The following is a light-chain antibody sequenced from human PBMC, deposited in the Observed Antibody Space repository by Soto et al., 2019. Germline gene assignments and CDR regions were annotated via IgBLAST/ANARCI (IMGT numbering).Light chain of an antibody. Sequence: QSVLTQPASVSGSPGQSITISCTGTSSDVGGYNYVSWYQQHPGKAPKLMIYDVSNRPSGVSNRFSGSKSGNTASLIISGPQAEDEADYYCNSYTSSSTYVFGTGTKVTVL. CDR3: NSYTSSSTYV. J-gene: IGLJ1*01. V-gene: IGLV2-14*01. CDR2: DVS. CDR1: SSDVGGYNY.